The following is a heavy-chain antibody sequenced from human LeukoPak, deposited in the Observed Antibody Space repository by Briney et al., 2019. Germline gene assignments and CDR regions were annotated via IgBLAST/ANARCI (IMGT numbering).Heavy chain of an antibody. Sequence: GGSLRLSCAASGFTFSSYGMHWVRQAPGKGLEWVAFIRYDGSNKYYANSVKGRFTISRDNSKNTLYLQMNSLRAEDTAVYYCAKGTGYCSSTSCYTREYFQHWGQGTLVTVSS. CDR3: AKGTGYCSSTSCYTREYFQH. CDR2: IRYDGSNK. V-gene: IGHV3-30*02. D-gene: IGHD2-2*02. J-gene: IGHJ1*01. CDR1: GFTFSSYG.